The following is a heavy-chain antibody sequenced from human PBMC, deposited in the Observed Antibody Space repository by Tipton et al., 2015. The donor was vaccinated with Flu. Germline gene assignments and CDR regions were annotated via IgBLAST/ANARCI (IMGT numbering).Heavy chain of an antibody. V-gene: IGHV3-23*01. D-gene: IGHD3-22*01. J-gene: IGHJ4*02. CDR2: ISDSGTST. CDR3: ASRLDGSGFRQFDY. CDR1: GFTFSSYA. Sequence: GSLRLSCAASGFTFSSYAMSWVRQAPGKGLEWVSAISDSGTSTYYADSVKGRFTISRDNSKNTLYLQMNSLRAEDTAVYYCASRLDGSGFRQFDYWGQGTLVTVSS.